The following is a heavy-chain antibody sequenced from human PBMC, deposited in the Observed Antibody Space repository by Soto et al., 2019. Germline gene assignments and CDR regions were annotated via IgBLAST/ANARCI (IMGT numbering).Heavy chain of an antibody. D-gene: IGHD4-17*01. CDR3: ATHLMTTVTTAAFDI. CDR2: INHSGST. CDR1: GGSFSGYY. V-gene: IGHV4-34*01. Sequence: SETLSLTCAVYGGSFSGYYWSWIRQPPGKGLEWIGEINHSGSTNYNPSLKSRVTISVDTSKNQFSLKLSSVTAADTAVYYCATHLMTTVTTAAFDIWGQRTTVTVSS. J-gene: IGHJ3*02.